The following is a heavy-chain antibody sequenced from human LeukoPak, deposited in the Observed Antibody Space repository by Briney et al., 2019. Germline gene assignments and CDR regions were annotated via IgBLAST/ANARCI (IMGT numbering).Heavy chain of an antibody. J-gene: IGHJ4*02. CDR2: ISSSSSYI. V-gene: IGHV3-21*01. Sequence: GGSLRLSCAASGFTFSSYSMNWVRQAPGKGLEWVSSISSSSSYIYYADSVKGRFTISRDNAKNSLYLQMNSLRAEDTAVYYCARCDSSGYYSIDYWGQGTLVTVSS. CDR3: ARCDSSGYYSIDY. CDR1: GFTFSSYS. D-gene: IGHD3-22*01.